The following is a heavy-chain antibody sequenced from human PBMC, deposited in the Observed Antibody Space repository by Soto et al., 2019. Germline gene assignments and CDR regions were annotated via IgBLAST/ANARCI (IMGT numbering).Heavy chain of an antibody. V-gene: IGHV3-11*01. D-gene: IGHD3-16*01. J-gene: IGHJ5*02. CDR2: ISKSGSII. CDR3: ARDLSPYSDYYDESTSETWFDP. Sequence: GGSLRLSCAASGFTFSDYYMSWLRQPPGKGLEWVSYISKSGSIIHFADSVKGRFAISRDNAKNTLYLQMSSLRAEDTALYYCARDLSPYSDYYDESTSETWFDPWGQGTLGTVS. CDR1: GFTFSDYY.